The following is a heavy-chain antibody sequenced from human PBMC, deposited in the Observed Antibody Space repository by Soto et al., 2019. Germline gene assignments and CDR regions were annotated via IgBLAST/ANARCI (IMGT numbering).Heavy chain of an antibody. V-gene: IGHV3-23*01. D-gene: IGHD1-26*01. J-gene: IGHJ3*01. Sequence: EVQLLDSGGGLVQPGGSLRLSCAASGFIFSSYAMSWVRQAPGKGLEWVSVISGTGNSAYYADSVKGRFTISRDNFKNTVYLQMKSLRAEDTAVYYCAKEIIVGATPWKDAFDFWGQGTMVSVSS. CDR1: GFIFSSYA. CDR3: AKEIIVGATPWKDAFDF. CDR2: ISGTGNSA.